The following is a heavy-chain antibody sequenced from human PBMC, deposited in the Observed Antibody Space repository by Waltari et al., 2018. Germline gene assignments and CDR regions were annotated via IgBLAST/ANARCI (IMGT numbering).Heavy chain of an antibody. J-gene: IGHJ4*02. CDR3: ARGNDYGGFDY. CDR1: GGSFSGYY. Sequence: QVQLQQWGAGLLKPSETLSLTCAVYGGSFSGYYWSWIRQPPGKGLEWIGEINHSGSTNDNPSLKSRVTISVDTSKNQFSLKLSSVTAADTAVYYCARGNDYGGFDYWGQGTLVTVSS. V-gene: IGHV4-34*01. CDR2: INHSGST. D-gene: IGHD4-17*01.